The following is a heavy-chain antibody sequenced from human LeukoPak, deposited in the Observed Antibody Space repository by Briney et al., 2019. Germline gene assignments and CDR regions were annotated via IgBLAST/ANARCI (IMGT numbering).Heavy chain of an antibody. J-gene: IGHJ4*02. V-gene: IGHV1-18*04. D-gene: IGHD6-19*01. CDR1: GYTFTSYG. CDR2: ISAYNGNT. Sequence: ASVKVSCKASGYTFTSYGISWVRQAPGQGLEWMGWISAYNGNTNYAQKLQGRVIMTTDTSTSTAYMELRSLRSDDTAVYYCAREPGYSSGWYGRFDYWGQGTLVTVSS. CDR3: AREPGYSSGWYGRFDY.